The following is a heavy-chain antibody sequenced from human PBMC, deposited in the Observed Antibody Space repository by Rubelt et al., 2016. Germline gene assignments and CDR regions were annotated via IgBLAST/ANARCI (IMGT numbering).Heavy chain of an antibody. CDR3: ARRVTSGWHQNDC. Sequence: QVQLVQSGAEVKKPGASVKVSCRASGYTLTSYGISWVRQAPGQGLEWMGWISAYNGNTNYVQKLQGRLTMTTDTATNTAYMELRSLRSDDTAMYYCARRVTSGWHQNDCWGQGTRVTVSS. CDR1: GYTLTSYG. J-gene: IGHJ4*02. CDR2: ISAYNGNT. D-gene: IGHD6-19*01. V-gene: IGHV1-18*01.